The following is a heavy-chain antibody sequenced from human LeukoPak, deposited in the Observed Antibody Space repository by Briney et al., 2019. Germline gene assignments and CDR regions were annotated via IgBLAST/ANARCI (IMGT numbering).Heavy chain of an antibody. CDR1: GLTVSSKD. J-gene: IGHJ3*02. Sequence: GGSLRLSCAASGLTVSSKDMSWVRQAPGKGLEWISVIYSGGSTYYAASVKGRFTISRDNSKNTLYLQINSLRAEDTAVYYCATLARYAFDIWGQGTMVTVSS. V-gene: IGHV3-53*01. CDR2: IYSGGST. CDR3: ATLARYAFDI. D-gene: IGHD5-12*01.